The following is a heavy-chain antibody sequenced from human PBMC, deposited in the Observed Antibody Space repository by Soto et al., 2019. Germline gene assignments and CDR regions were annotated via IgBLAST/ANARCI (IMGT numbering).Heavy chain of an antibody. J-gene: IGHJ4*02. CDR2: IYHSGGT. V-gene: IGHV4-39*01. Sequence: QLQLQESGPGLVRPSETLSLTCTVSGGSISSSSYYWGWIRQPPGKGLEWIATIYHSGGTYYNPSLRSRVPRSVGTSKNQLSLTMTSVTATDTAVYCCAGHVDVPVVPFDSWGQGTLVSVPS. D-gene: IGHD2-8*02. CDR1: GGSISSSSYY. CDR3: AGHVDVPVVPFDS.